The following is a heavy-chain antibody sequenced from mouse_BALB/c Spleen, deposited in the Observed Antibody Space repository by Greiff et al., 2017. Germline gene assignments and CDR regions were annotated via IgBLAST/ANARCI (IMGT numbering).Heavy chain of an antibody. J-gene: IGHJ2*01. V-gene: IGHV5-6-5*01. CDR2: ISSGGST. CDR3: ARGGNYYGSSHYFDY. CDR1: GFTFSSYA. Sequence: EVKVEESGGGLVKPGGSLKLSCAASGFTFSSYAMSWVRQTPEKRLEWVASISSGGSTYYPDSVKGRFTISRDNARNILYLQMSSLRSEDTAMYYCARGGNYYGSSHYFDYWGQGTTLTVSS. D-gene: IGHD1-1*01.